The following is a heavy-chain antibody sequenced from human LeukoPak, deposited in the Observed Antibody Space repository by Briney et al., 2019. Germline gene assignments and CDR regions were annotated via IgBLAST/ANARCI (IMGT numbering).Heavy chain of an antibody. CDR1: GFTFSNAW. Sequence: GGSLRLSCAASGFTFSNAWMSWVRRAPGKGLEWVSAITSSGGSTYYGDSVKGRFAISRDNSRNTLYLQMNSLRVDDTAVYYCARDLCWGCFDDWGQGNLVTVSS. CDR2: ITSSGGST. CDR3: ARDLCWGCFDD. D-gene: IGHD3-10*02. V-gene: IGHV3-23*01. J-gene: IGHJ4*02.